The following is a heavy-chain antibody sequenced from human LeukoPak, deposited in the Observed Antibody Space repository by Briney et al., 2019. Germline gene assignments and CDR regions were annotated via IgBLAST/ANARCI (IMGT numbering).Heavy chain of an antibody. V-gene: IGHV3-33*01. Sequence: PGGSLRLSCAASGFTFSSYGMHWVRQAPGKGLEWVAVIWYDGSNKYYADSVKGRFTISRDNSKNTLYLQMNSLRAEDTAVYYCARYLSYYYGELVYWGQGTLVTVSS. CDR1: GFTFSSYG. D-gene: IGHD3-10*01. CDR2: IWYDGSNK. J-gene: IGHJ4*02. CDR3: ARYLSYYYGELVY.